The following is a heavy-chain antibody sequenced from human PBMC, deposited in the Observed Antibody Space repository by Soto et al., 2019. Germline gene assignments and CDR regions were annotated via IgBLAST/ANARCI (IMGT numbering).Heavy chain of an antibody. CDR1: GGSVSSGSFY. D-gene: IGHD3-3*01. J-gene: IGHJ3*02. CDR3: AREEAGGPLDDAFDI. CDR2: IYYSGST. V-gene: IGHV4-61*01. Sequence: SGTPSLTCPVSGGSVSSGSFYRSWIPQPPGKGLEWIGYIYYSGSTNYHPSLKSRVTISVDTSKNQFSLKLSSVTAADTAVYYCAREEAGGPLDDAFDIWGQGTMVTVSS.